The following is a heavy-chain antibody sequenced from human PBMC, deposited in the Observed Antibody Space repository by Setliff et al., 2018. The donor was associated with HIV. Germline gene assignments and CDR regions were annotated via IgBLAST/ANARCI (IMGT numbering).Heavy chain of an antibody. CDR1: GGTFSSYA. V-gene: IGHV1-18*01. Sequence: ASVKVSCKASGGTFSSYAISWVRQAPGQGLEWMGWINPYSGKTKYAQNLQGRVTMTTDTSASTADTELRSLRSDDTAMYYCARERPYCSGGSCYGLNYFDCWGQGTLVTVSS. CDR3: ARERPYCSGGSCYGLNYFDC. D-gene: IGHD2-15*01. CDR2: INPYSGKT. J-gene: IGHJ4*02.